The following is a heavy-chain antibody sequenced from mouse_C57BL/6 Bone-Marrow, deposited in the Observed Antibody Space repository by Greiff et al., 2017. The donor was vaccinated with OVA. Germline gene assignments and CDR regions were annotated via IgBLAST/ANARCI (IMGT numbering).Heavy chain of an antibody. CDR3: ARCHDGYYVDAMDY. Sequence: VQLQQSGAELARPGASVKLSCKASGYTFTSYGISWVKQRTGQGLEWIGEIYPRSGNTYYNEKFKGKATPTADKSSSTAYMELRSLTSEDSAVYFCARCHDGYYVDAMDYWGQGTSVTVSS. D-gene: IGHD2-3*01. J-gene: IGHJ4*01. CDR2: IYPRSGNT. CDR1: GYTFTSYG. V-gene: IGHV1-81*01.